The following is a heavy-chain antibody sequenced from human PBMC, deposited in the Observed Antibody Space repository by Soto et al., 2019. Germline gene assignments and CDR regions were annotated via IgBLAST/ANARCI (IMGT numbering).Heavy chain of an antibody. D-gene: IGHD2-2*01. J-gene: IGHJ4*02. CDR1: GVTFSSYA. V-gene: IGHV3-23*01. CDR2: IRGSGGST. CDR3: AKYGLVVPVAPYDY. Sequence: GGSLRLSCASSGVTFSSYAMSWVRQAPGKGLEWVSGIRGSGGSTNYADSVKGRFTISRDNSKNTLYLQMNSLRAEDTAVYYCAKYGLVVPVAPYDYWGQGTLVTVSS.